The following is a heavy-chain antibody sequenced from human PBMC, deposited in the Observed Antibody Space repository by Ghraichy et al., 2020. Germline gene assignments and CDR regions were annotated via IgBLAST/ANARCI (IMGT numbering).Heavy chain of an antibody. J-gene: IGHJ4*02. CDR2: TLYDGSNK. Sequence: LSLTCAASGFTFRSYGMHWVRQAPGKGLEWVALTLYDGSNKYYADSVKGRFTISRDNSKNTLYLQMDSLRAEDTAVYYCAKDYDAHCGGECSFFDYWGQGTLVTVSS. CDR3: AKDYDAHCGGECSFFDY. D-gene: IGHD2-21*01. CDR1: GFTFRSYG. V-gene: IGHV3-30*18.